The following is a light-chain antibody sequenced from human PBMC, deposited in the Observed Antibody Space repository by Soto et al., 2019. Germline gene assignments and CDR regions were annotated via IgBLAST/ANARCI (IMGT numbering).Light chain of an antibody. CDR2: GAS. Sequence: EIVLTQSPGTLSLSPGERATLSCRASQSVSPSSLAWFQQKPGQSPRLLICGASSRATGIPDRFSGSGSGTDFTLTISRLEPEDFAVYYCQQYGSSLFTFGGGTKVDIK. CDR1: QSVSPSS. CDR3: QQYGSSLFT. J-gene: IGKJ4*01. V-gene: IGKV3-20*01.